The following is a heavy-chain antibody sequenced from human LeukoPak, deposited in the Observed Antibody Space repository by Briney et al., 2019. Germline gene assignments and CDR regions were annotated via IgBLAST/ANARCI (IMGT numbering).Heavy chain of an antibody. D-gene: IGHD3-10*01. CDR1: GFTFDDYA. Sequence: PGGSLRLSCAASGFTFDDYAMHWVRQAPGKGLEWVSGISWNSGSIGYADSVKGRFTISRDNAKNSLYLQMNSLRAEDMALYYCAKASGKSNYYYYMDVRGKGTTVTVSS. CDR3: AKASGKSNYYYYMDV. V-gene: IGHV3-9*03. J-gene: IGHJ6*03. CDR2: ISWNSGSI.